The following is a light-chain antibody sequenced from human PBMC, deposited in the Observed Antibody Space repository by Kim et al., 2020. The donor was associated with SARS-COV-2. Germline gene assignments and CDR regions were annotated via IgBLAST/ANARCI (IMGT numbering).Light chain of an antibody. V-gene: IGKV3-15*01. CDR3: QQYNSWPPV. CDR1: QNVNSN. Sequence: EIMMTQSPATLSVSPGERATVSCRASQNVNSNLAWYQQKPGQGPRLLISGASTRATGIPARFSGSGSGTEFTLTISSLQSEDFAIYFCQQYNSWPPVFGPGTKVDIK. J-gene: IGKJ3*01. CDR2: GAS.